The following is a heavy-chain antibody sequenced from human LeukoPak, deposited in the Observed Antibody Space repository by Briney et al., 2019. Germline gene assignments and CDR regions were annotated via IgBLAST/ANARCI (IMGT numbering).Heavy chain of an antibody. CDR1: GFTLSSYG. J-gene: IGHJ4*02. CDR2: ISYDGSNK. D-gene: IGHD3-10*01. V-gene: IGHV3-30*03. CDR3: ARAKPKNMVRGLIMRRESRYYFDY. Sequence: AGGSLRLSCAASGFTLSSYGMHWVRQAPGKGLEWVAVISYDGSNKYYADSVKGRFTISRDNSKSTLYIQMNSLRAEDTAVYYCARAKPKNMVRGLIMRRESRYYFDYWGQGTLVTVSS.